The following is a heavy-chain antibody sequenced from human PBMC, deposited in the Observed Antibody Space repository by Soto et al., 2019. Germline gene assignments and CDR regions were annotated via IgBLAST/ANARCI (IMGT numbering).Heavy chain of an antibody. CDR2: ISGSGGST. CDR1: GFTFSSYA. J-gene: IGHJ4*02. CDR3: AKGGSSGWRQGYYFDY. Sequence: AGGSLRLSCAASGFTFSSYAMSWVRQAPGKGLEWVSAISGSGGSTYYADSVKGRFTISRDNTKNTLYLQMNSLRAEDTAVYYCAKGGSSGWRQGYYFDYWGQGTLVTAPQ. V-gene: IGHV3-23*01. D-gene: IGHD6-19*01.